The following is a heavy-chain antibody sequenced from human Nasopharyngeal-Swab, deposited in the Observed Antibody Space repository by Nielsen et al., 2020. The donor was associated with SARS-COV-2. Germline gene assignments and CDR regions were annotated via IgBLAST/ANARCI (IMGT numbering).Heavy chain of an antibody. V-gene: IGHV3-7*01. CDR2: IKEDGSEK. Sequence: GGSLRLSCAASGFTFSSYWMSWVRQAPGKGLEWVANIKEDGSEKYYVDSVKGRFTISRDNAKNSLFLQMNSLRVADTAVYYCARLLEVGGTPLDYWGQGTLVSVSS. CDR1: GFTFSSYW. CDR3: ARLLEVGGTPLDY. D-gene: IGHD6-19*01. J-gene: IGHJ4*02.